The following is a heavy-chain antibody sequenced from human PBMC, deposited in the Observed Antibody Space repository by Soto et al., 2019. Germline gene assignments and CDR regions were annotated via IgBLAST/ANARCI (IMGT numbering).Heavy chain of an antibody. CDR3: ARVYCSDASCYSPDDAFDF. Sequence: VQLVESGGGLVQPGGSLRLSCGASGFTFSSYWMSWVRQAPGKGLEWVANIKQDGDEKNYVDSVKGRFTISRDNAKNSLDLQMNSLRAEDTAVYYCARVYCSDASCYSPDDAFDFWGQGTMVSVSS. CDR2: IKQDGDEK. CDR1: GFTFSSYW. V-gene: IGHV3-7*01. J-gene: IGHJ3*01. D-gene: IGHD2-15*01.